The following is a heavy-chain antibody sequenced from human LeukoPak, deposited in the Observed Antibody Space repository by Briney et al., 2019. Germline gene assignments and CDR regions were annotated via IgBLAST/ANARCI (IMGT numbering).Heavy chain of an antibody. Sequence: GGSLRLSCAASGLTFSRYWIHWVRQAPGKGLVWVSRIDTDGTITTYADSVKGRFTISRDNAKSTLYLQMNSLRAEDTAVYYCAIDMTGARDHWGQGTLVTVSS. CDR1: GLTFSRYW. D-gene: IGHD3-9*01. CDR3: AIDMTGARDH. J-gene: IGHJ4*02. CDR2: IDTDGTIT. V-gene: IGHV3-74*01.